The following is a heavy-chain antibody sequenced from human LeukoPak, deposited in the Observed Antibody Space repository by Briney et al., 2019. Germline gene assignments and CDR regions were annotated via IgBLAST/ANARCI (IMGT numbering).Heavy chain of an antibody. J-gene: IGHJ4*02. D-gene: IGHD6-13*01. CDR2: IYYSGST. CDR1: GFTFSSYA. CDR3: ARESPWGSSWYSDS. Sequence: PGGSLRLSCAASGFTFSSYAMHWVRQPPGKGLEWIGSIYYSGSTYYNPSLKSRVTISVDTSKNQFSLKLSSVTAADTAVYYCARESPWGSSWYSDSWGQGTLVTVSS. V-gene: IGHV4-39*07.